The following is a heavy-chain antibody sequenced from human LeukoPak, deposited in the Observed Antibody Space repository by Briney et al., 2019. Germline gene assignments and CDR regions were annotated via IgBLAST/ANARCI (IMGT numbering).Heavy chain of an antibody. CDR2: MNSDGSAP. CDR1: GFSFSNYW. V-gene: IGHV3-74*01. Sequence: GGSLRLSCAASGFSFSNYWMHWVRQAPGKGLVWVTRMNSDGSAPYYADSVQGRFTISRDNAKNTLYLQMTSLRAEDTAMYFCAKGPNYFDSWGQGTLVTVSS. J-gene: IGHJ4*02. CDR3: AKGPNYFDS.